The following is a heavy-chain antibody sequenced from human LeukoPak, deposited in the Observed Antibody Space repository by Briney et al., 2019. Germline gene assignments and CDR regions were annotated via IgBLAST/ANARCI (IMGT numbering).Heavy chain of an antibody. V-gene: IGHV1-24*01. CDR1: GYTLTELS. D-gene: IGHD3-10*01. Sequence: ASVKVSCKVSGYTLTELSMHWVRQAPGKGLEWMGGFDPEDVETIYAQKFQGRVTMTEDTSTDTAYMELSSLRSEDTAVYYCAIGGTMVRGVIITSNWFDPWGQGTLVTVSS. CDR3: AIGGTMVRGVIITSNWFDP. CDR2: FDPEDVET. J-gene: IGHJ5*02.